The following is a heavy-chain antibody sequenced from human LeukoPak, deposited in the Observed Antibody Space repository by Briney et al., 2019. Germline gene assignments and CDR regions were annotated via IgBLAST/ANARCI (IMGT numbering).Heavy chain of an antibody. D-gene: IGHD3-10*01. J-gene: IGHJ4*02. V-gene: IGHV3-43D*03. Sequence: GGSLRLSCAASGFTFDDYAMHWVRQAPGRGLEWVSLISWDGGGTYYADSVKGRFSISRDNSKNSLYLQINSLRAEDTALYYCAKDMAAYYYASGNIDYWGQGTLVTVSS. CDR3: AKDMAAYYYASGNIDY. CDR1: GFTFDDYA. CDR2: ISWDGGGT.